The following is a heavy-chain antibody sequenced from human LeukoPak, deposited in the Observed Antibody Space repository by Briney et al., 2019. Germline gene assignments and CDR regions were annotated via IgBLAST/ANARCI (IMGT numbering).Heavy chain of an antibody. CDR3: ARDQYDTWSRRGNFDS. V-gene: IGHV3-21*01. CDR1: GFTFNSYT. CDR2: ISSSSSYI. D-gene: IGHD3-3*01. J-gene: IGHJ4*02. Sequence: GGSLRLSCAASGFTFNSYTMNWVRQAPGKGLEWVSSISSSSSYIYQADSAKGRFTVSRDNAKNSLYLQMNILRAEDTAVYYCARDQYDTWSRRGNFDSWGQGTLVIVSS.